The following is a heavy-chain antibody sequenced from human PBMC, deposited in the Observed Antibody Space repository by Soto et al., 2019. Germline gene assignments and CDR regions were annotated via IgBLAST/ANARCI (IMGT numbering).Heavy chain of an antibody. CDR2: ISYVGSDK. J-gene: IGHJ4*02. CDR1: GFTFSSYG. CDR3: GAGQYFAEY. V-gene: IGHV3-30*03. Sequence: QVQLVESGGGVVQPGRSLRLSCAASGFTFSSYGMHWVRQAPGKGLEWVALISYVGSDKYYADSVKGRFTISRDNSKNTLYLQMNSLRVEDTAVYYCGAGQYFAEYWGQGTLVTVSS. D-gene: IGHD6-13*01.